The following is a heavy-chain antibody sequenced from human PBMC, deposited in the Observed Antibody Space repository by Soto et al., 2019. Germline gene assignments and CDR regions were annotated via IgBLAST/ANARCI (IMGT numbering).Heavy chain of an antibody. CDR1: GGSFSGYY. Sequence: SETLSPTCAVYGGSFSGYYWSWIRQPPGKGLEWIGEINHSGSTNYNPSLKSRVTISVDTSKNQFSLKLSSVTAADTAVYYCARGITPDITIFGVVIVPSYYYYGMDVWGQGTTVTVSS. V-gene: IGHV4-34*01. CDR2: INHSGST. D-gene: IGHD3-3*01. J-gene: IGHJ6*02. CDR3: ARGITPDITIFGVVIVPSYYYYGMDV.